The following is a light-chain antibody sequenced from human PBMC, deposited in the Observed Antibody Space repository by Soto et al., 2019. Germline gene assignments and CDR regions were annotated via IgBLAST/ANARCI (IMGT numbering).Light chain of an antibody. V-gene: IGKV3-15*01. J-gene: IGKJ1*01. CDR3: QQYNNWPPWT. CDR2: GAS. CDR1: QSVSSN. Sequence: EIVMTQSPSTLSVSPVERSTLSFSASQSVSSNLAWYQQKPGQAPRLLIYGASTRATGIPARFSGSGSGTEFTLTISSLQSEDSAVYYCQQYNNWPPWTFGQGTKVDIK.